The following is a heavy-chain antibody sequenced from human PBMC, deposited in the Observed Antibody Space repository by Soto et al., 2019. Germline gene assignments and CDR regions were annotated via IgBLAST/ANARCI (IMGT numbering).Heavy chain of an antibody. D-gene: IGHD3-22*01. J-gene: IGHJ4*02. CDR3: ARDITYYYDSSGPIDY. CDR2: ISYDGSNK. CDR1: GFTFSSYA. V-gene: IGHV3-30-3*01. Sequence: PGGSLRLSCAASGFTFSSYAMHWVRQAPGKGLEWVAIISYDGSNKYYADSVKGRFTISRDNSKNTLYLQMNSLRAEDTAVYYCARDITYYYDSSGPIDYWGQGTLVTVSS.